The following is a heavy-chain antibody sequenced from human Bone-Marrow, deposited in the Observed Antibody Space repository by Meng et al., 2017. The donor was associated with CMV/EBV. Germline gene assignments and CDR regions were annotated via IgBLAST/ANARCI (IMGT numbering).Heavy chain of an antibody. CDR3: ARKSVVVGLRY. J-gene: IGHJ4*02. V-gene: IGHV3-20*04. Sequence: GGSLRLSCAASGFTFSSYWMHWVRQAPGKGLEWVSGINWNGGSTGYADSVKGRFTISRDNAKNSLYLQMNSLRAEDTAVYYCARKSVVVGLRYWGQGTRVTVYS. D-gene: IGHD3-22*01. CDR1: GFTFSSYW. CDR2: INWNGGST.